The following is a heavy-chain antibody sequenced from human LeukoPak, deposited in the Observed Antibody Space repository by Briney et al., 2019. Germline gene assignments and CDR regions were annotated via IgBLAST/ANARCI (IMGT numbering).Heavy chain of an antibody. CDR3: AKDPEDASDI. CDR1: GFTFSSYG. V-gene: IGHV3-30*18. Sequence: GGSLRLSCAASGFTFSSYGMHWVRQAPGKGLEWVAVISYDGSNKYYADSVKGRFTISRDNSKNTLYLQMNSLRAEDTAVYYCAKDPEDASDIWGQGTMVTVSS. J-gene: IGHJ3*02. CDR2: ISYDGSNK.